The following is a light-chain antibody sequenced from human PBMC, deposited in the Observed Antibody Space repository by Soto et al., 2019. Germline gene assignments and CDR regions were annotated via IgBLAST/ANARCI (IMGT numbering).Light chain of an antibody. J-gene: IGKJ4*01. CDR2: DAS. V-gene: IGKV1-5*01. Sequence: DIQMTQSPYTLSASLGDRFTITCLASQSISSWLAWYQQKPGKAPKLLIYDASSLESGVPSRFSGSGSGTEFTLTISSLQPDDFATYYCQHSNSYPITFGGGTKVDI. CDR3: QHSNSYPIT. CDR1: QSISSW.